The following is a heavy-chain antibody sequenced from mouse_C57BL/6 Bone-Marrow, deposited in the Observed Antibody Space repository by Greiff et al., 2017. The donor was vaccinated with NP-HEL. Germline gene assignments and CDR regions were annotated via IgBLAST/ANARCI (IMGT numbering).Heavy chain of an antibody. CDR1: GFSLTSYG. Sequence: VQRVESGPGLVQPSQSLSITCTVSGFSLTSYGVHWVRQSPGKGLEWLGVIWSGGSPDYNAAFISRLSISKDNSKSQVFFKMNSLQADDTAIYYCARNWGFFYFDYWGQGTTLTVSS. J-gene: IGHJ2*01. CDR2: IWSGGSP. CDR3: ARNWGFFYFDY. V-gene: IGHV2-2*01.